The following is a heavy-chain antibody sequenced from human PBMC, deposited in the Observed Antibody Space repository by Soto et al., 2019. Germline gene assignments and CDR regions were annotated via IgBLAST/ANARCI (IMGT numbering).Heavy chain of an antibody. Sequence: GGSLRLSCAASGFTFSSYGMHWVRQAPGKGLEWVAVISYDGSNKYYADSVKGRFTISRDNSKNTLYLQMNSLRAEDTAVYYCAKDLYGDYGDVIDYWGQGTLDTVSS. CDR3: AKDLYGDYGDVIDY. V-gene: IGHV3-30*18. CDR2: ISYDGSNK. J-gene: IGHJ4*02. CDR1: GFTFSSYG. D-gene: IGHD4-17*01.